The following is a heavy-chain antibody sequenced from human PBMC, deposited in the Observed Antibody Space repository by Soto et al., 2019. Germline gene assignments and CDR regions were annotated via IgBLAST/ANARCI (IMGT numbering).Heavy chain of an antibody. Sequence: SETLTLTCAVSGGSISSGGYSWSWIRQPPGKGLEWIGYIYHSGSTYYNPSLKSRVTISVDRSKNQFSLKLSSVTAADTAVYYCARVPSLRYFDWLFAYWGQGTLVTVSS. V-gene: IGHV4-30-2*01. J-gene: IGHJ4*02. CDR2: IYHSGST. CDR3: ARVPSLRYFDWLFAY. D-gene: IGHD3-9*01. CDR1: GGSISSGGYS.